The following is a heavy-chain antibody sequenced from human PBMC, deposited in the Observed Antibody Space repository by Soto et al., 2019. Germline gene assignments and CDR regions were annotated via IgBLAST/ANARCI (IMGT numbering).Heavy chain of an antibody. D-gene: IGHD5-12*01. CDR3: ARDVGYSGYDFRVPFDY. V-gene: IGHV3-33*01. Sequence: GSLRLSCAASGFTFSSYGMHWVRQAPGKGLEWVAVIWYDGSNKYYADSVKGRFTISRDNSKNTLYLQMKSLRAEDTAVYYCARDVGYSGYDFRVPFDYWGQGTLVTVSS. CDR1: GFTFSSYG. J-gene: IGHJ4*02. CDR2: IWYDGSNK.